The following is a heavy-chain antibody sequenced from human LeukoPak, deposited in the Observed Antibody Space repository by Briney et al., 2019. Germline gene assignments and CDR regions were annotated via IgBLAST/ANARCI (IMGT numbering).Heavy chain of an antibody. J-gene: IGHJ4*02. D-gene: IGHD3-3*01. Sequence: GGSLRLSCEVSGFPVRSRYMTWVRQPPGKGLECVAVIYSGGTTYHIDSVKGRFTISRDISKSTMYLEMNNLRVEDAATYYCASLEGGPSDGRWGQGTLVIVSS. CDR2: IYSGGTT. CDR3: ASLEGGPSDGR. CDR1: GFPVRSRY. V-gene: IGHV3-53*01.